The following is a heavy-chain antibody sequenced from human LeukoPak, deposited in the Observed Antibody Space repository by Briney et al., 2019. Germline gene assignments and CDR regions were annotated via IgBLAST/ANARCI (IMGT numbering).Heavy chain of an antibody. CDR2: ISYNSDTI. CDR3: AKDYCGGDCYSGWYFDL. J-gene: IGHJ2*01. CDR1: GFTFDDYA. D-gene: IGHD2-21*02. V-gene: IGHV3-9*01. Sequence: PGGSLRLSCAASGFTFDDYAMHWVRQAPGKGLEWVSGISYNSDTIAYADSVKGRFTISRDNAKNSLYLQMNSLRAEDTALYYCAKDYCGGDCYSGWYFDLWGRGTLVIVSS.